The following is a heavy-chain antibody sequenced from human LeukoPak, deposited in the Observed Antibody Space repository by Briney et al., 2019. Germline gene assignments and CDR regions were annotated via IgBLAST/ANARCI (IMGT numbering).Heavy chain of an antibody. J-gene: IGHJ5*02. CDR1: CASISDGHYY. Sequence: SETLSLTCTVSCASISDGHYYSGWIRQTPGKGLELIASMYYSRATYYPPSLKGRVTISLNTSTNQLSLKLSSVTAADTAVYYCARQSITPSGWLDPWGQGSLVIVSS. D-gene: IGHD3-3*01. CDR3: ARQSITPSGWLDP. V-gene: IGHV4-39*01. CDR2: MYYSRAT.